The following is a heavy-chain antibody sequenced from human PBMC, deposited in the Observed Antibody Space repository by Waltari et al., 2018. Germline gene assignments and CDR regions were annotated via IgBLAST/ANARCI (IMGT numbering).Heavy chain of an antibody. J-gene: IGHJ6*03. CDR1: GGSFSGYY. V-gene: IGHV4-34*01. D-gene: IGHD6-6*01. Sequence: QVQLQQWGAGLLKPSETLSLTCAVYGGSFSGYYWSWIRQPPGKGLEWIGEINHSGSTNYNPFLKSRVTISVDTSKNQFSLKLSSVTAADTAVYYCARGSSSSRYYYYMDVWGKGTTVTISS. CDR3: ARGSSSSRYYYYMDV. CDR2: INHSGST.